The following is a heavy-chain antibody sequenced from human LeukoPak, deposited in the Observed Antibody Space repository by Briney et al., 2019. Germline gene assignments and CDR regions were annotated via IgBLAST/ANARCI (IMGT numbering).Heavy chain of an antibody. D-gene: IGHD6-19*01. V-gene: IGHV3-66*01. Sequence: PGGSLRLSCAASGFTVSSNYMSWVRQAPGKGLEWVSVIYSGGSTYYADSVKGRFTISRDNSKNTLYLQMNSLRAEDTAVYYCAGSRSGWYLYVFDIWGQGTMVTVSS. J-gene: IGHJ3*02. CDR1: GFTVSSNY. CDR3: AGSRSGWYLYVFDI. CDR2: IYSGGST.